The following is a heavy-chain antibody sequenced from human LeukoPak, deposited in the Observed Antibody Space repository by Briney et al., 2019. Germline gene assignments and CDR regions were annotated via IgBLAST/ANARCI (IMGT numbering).Heavy chain of an antibody. J-gene: IGHJ6*02. CDR2: INPNSGGT. CDR1: GYTFTGYH. D-gene: IGHD3-10*01. CDR3: ARADYGSGSYLYYYYGMDV. V-gene: IGHV1-2*02. Sequence: GASVKVSCKASGYTFTGYHMHWVRQAPGQGLEWMGWINPNSGGTNYAQKFQGRVTMTRDKSISTAYMELSRLRSDDTAVYYCARADYGSGSYLYYYYGMDVWGQGTTVTVSS.